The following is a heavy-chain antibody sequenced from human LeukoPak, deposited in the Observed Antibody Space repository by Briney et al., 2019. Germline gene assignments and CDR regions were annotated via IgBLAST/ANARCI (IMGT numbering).Heavy chain of an antibody. D-gene: IGHD6-19*01. V-gene: IGHV4-59*08. CDR2: IYYSGST. Sequence: SETLSLTCTVSGGSISSYFWSWIRQPPGKGLEWIGYIYYSGSTNYNPSLKSRVTMSVDTSKNQFSLKLSSVTAADTAVYYCARIDRAVAGTIDYWGQGTLVTVSS. J-gene: IGHJ4*02. CDR3: ARIDRAVAGTIDY. CDR1: GGSISSYF.